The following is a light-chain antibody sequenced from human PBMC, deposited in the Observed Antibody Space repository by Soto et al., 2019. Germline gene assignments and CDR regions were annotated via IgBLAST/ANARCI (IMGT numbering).Light chain of an antibody. CDR1: QSISNY. J-gene: IGKJ1*01. V-gene: IGKV3-15*01. CDR3: QQYTYCWT. Sequence: DIVMTQSPASLSVSPGERAALSCRASQSISNYLAWYQHKPGQAPRLLIYGASTRATGVPARFSASASGTDFTLTISRLQPEYFAVYYFQQYTYCWTFGQGTKVEIK. CDR2: GAS.